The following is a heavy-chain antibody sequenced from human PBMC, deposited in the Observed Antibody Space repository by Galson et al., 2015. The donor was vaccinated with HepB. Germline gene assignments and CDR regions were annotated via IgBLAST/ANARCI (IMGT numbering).Heavy chain of an antibody. CDR3: ARVGTYSYASSGYYLSKPFDY. V-gene: IGHV3-23*01. D-gene: IGHD3-22*01. J-gene: IGHJ4*02. CDR1: GFTFANHA. Sequence: LRLSCAASGFTFANHAMTWVRQAPGKGLEWVSTVSGSGGTTYYAHSVKGRFTISRDNSKNTLSLQMDSLRAEDTATYFCARVGTYSYASSGYYLSKPFDYWGQGNLVTVSS. CDR2: VSGSGGTT.